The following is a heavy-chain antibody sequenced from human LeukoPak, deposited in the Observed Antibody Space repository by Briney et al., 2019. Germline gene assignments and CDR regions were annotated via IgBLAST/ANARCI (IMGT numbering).Heavy chain of an antibody. CDR1: GYTFTSYY. J-gene: IGHJ5*02. D-gene: IGHD2-15*01. CDR3: ARSPSGVVVADNNWFDP. V-gene: IGHV1-46*01. Sequence: ASVKVSCKASGYTFTSYYMHWVRQAPGQGLEWMGIINPSGGSTSYAQKFQGRVTMTRDTSTSTVYMELSSLRSEDTAVYYRARSPSGVVVADNNWFDPWGQGTLVTVSS. CDR2: INPSGGST.